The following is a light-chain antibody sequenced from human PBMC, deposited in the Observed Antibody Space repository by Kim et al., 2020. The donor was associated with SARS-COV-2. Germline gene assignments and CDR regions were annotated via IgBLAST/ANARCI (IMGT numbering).Light chain of an antibody. Sequence: APGQTAAITCEGNRIGTKCVHWYQQRPGQAPVVVIYSDRERPSGIPERFSGSNSGGTATLTLSGVEAGDEADYYCQVWDSNSDHVVFGGGTQLTVL. V-gene: IGLV3-21*04. CDR2: SDR. CDR1: RIGTKC. CDR3: QVWDSNSDHVV. J-gene: IGLJ2*01.